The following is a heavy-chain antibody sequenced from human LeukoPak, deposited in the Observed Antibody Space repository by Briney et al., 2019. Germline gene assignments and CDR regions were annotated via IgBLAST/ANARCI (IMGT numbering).Heavy chain of an antibody. CDR3: AKHCYGSGSGYYFDY. CDR2: INSSGGST. CDR1: GFTFSTYG. J-gene: IGHJ4*02. Sequence: GGSLRLSCAASGFTFSTYGMSCVRQAPGKGLQWFSTINSSGGSTHYADSVKGRFTISRDNSKNTLYLQMNSLRAEDTAIYYCAKHCYGSGSGYYFDYWGQGTLVTVPS. D-gene: IGHD3-10*01. V-gene: IGHV3-23*01.